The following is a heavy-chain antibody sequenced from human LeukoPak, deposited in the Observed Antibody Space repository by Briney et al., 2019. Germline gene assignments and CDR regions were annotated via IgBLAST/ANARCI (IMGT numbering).Heavy chain of an antibody. J-gene: IGHJ5*02. D-gene: IGHD3-10*01. CDR1: GGTFSSYA. CDR2: IIPIFGTA. Sequence: SVKVSCKASGGTFSSYAISWVRQAPGQGLEWMGGIIPIFGTANYAQKFQGRVTITTDESTNTAFMELSSLRSEDTAVYYCARGEITMLRGTPTNWFDPWGQGTLVTVSS. V-gene: IGHV1-69*05. CDR3: ARGEITMLRGTPTNWFDP.